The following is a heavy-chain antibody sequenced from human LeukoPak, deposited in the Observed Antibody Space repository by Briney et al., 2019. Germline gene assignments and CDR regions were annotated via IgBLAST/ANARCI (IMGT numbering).Heavy chain of an antibody. D-gene: IGHD1-1*01. J-gene: IGHJ6*03. CDR3: ARGPPRGKYYYMDV. V-gene: IGHV3-13*01. CDR2: IGTASDT. Sequence: GWSLRLSCAASGFTFSSFDMHWVRQPAGQGLEGVSTIGTASDTYYPGSVEGRFTLSRDNAKNSLYLQMNSLNAGEKAVYYCARGPPRGKYYYMDVWGKGTTVTVSS. CDR1: GFTFSSFD.